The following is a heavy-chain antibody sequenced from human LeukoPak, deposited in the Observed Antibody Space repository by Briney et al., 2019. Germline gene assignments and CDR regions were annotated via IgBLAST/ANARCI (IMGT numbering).Heavy chain of an antibody. V-gene: IGHV1-2*02. D-gene: IGHD2-21*01. J-gene: IGHJ4*02. CDR1: GYTFTVYY. CDR2: INPNSGGT. Sequence: ASVKVSCKASGYTFTVYYMHWVRQAPGQGLEWMGWINPNSGGTNYAQKFQGRVTMTRDTSISTAYMELSRLRSDDTAVYYCARAAVPRERLFSFDYWGQGTLVTVSS. CDR3: ARAAVPRERLFSFDY.